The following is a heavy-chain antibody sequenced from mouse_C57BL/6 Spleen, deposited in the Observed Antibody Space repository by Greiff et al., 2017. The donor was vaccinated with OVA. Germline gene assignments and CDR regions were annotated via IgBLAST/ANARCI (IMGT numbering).Heavy chain of an antibody. V-gene: IGHV1-69*01. CDR1: GYTFTSYW. CDR3: AVYDGSFYY. D-gene: IGHD2-3*01. CDR2: IDPSDSYT. Sequence: QVQLKQPGAELVMPGASVKLSCKASGYTFTSYWMHWVKQRPGQGLEWIGEIDPSDSYTNYNQKFKGKSTLTVDKSSSTAYMQLSSLTSEDSAVYYCAVYDGSFYYWGQGTTRTVSS. J-gene: IGHJ2*01.